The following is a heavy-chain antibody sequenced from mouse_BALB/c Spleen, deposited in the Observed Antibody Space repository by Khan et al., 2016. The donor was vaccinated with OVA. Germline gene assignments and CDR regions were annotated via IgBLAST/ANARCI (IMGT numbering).Heavy chain of an antibody. CDR3: ARLEDK. Sequence: VQLQESGPGLVAPSQSLSITCTVSGFSLTSYGVHWVRQPPGKGLEWLGVIWAGGSTNYNSALMSRLSISKDNSKSQVFLKMNSLQTGDTAMYDCARLEDKWGQGTTLTVSS. V-gene: IGHV2-9*02. J-gene: IGHJ2*01. CDR1: GFSLTSYG. CDR2: IWAGGST.